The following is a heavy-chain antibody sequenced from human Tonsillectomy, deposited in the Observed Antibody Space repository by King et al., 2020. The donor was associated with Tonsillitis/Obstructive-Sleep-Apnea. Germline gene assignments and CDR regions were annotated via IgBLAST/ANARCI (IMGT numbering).Heavy chain of an antibody. CDR2: IYYSGST. V-gene: IGHV4-59*01. Sequence: QLQESGPGLVKPSETLSLTCTVSGGSISSYYWSWIRPPPGKGLEWIGYIYYSGSTNYNPSLKSRVTISVDTSKNQFSLKLSSVTAADTAVYYCARGGITIFGVADYYMDVWGKGTTVTVSS. D-gene: IGHD3-3*01. J-gene: IGHJ6*03. CDR1: GGSISSYY. CDR3: ARGGITIFGVADYYMDV.